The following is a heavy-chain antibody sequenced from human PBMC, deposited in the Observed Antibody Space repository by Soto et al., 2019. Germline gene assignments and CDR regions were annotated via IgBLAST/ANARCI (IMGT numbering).Heavy chain of an antibody. CDR2: ISYDGSNK. CDR1: GFTFSNYA. CDR3: ARDMEWFGTFDY. Sequence: GGSLRLSCAASGFTFSNYAMHWVRQAPGKGLERVAVISYDGSNKYYADSVKGRFTISRDNSKNTLYLQMNSLRPEDTAVYYCARDMEWFGTFDYWGQGTLVTVAS. D-gene: IGHD3-10*01. V-gene: IGHV3-30-3*01. J-gene: IGHJ4*02.